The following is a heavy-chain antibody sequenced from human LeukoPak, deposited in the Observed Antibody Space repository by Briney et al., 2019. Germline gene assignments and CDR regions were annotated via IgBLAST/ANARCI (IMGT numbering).Heavy chain of an antibody. V-gene: IGHV3-21*05. CDR2: IGTTSGAI. D-gene: IGHD3-3*01. CDR3: ARDASDFWNNYDY. CDR1: GFTFNAFG. J-gene: IGHJ4*02. Sequence: GGSLRLSCAASGFTFNAFGMNWVRQAPGKGLEWVSYIGTTSGAIYYADSVKGRFTISRDNAKNSLYLQMNSLRAEDTAVYYCARDASDFWNNYDYWGQGTLVTVSS.